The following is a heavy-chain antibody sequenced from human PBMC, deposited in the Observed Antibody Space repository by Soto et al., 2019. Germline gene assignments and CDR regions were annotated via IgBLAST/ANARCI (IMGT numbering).Heavy chain of an antibody. CDR3: ARARIVGATGFDY. V-gene: IGHV4-34*01. CDR2: INHSGST. CDR1: GGSFSGCY. Sequence: PSETLSLTCAVYGGSFSGCYWSWIRQPPGKGLEWIGEINHSGSTNYNPSLKSRVTISVDTSKNQFSLKLSSVTAADTAVYYCARARIVGATGFDYWGQGTLVTVSS. J-gene: IGHJ4*02. D-gene: IGHD1-26*01.